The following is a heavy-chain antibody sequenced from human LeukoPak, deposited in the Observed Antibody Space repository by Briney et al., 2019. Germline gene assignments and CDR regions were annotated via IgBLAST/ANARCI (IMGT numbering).Heavy chain of an antibody. CDR2: ISSSSSYI. V-gene: IGHV3-21*01. J-gene: IGHJ4*02. D-gene: IGHD6-19*01. CDR3: ARASSSGWYYFDY. Sequence: GGSLRLSCAASGFTFSGDSMNWVRQAPGKGLEWVSSISSSSSYIYYADSVKGRFTISRDNAKNSLYLQMNSLRAEDTAVYYCARASSSGWYYFDYWGQGTLVTVSS. CDR1: GFTFSGDS.